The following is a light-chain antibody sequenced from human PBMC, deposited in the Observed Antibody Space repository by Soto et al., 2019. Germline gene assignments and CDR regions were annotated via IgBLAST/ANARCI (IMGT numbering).Light chain of an antibody. CDR2: GAS. CDR3: HQRTTGIT. V-gene: IGKV3D-11*03. Sequence: ENVFTQSPATLSLSPGERATLSCRASQSINTNLAWYQQKPGQAPRLLIYGASNRATGIPDRFSGSGSGTDFTLTISSLQPEDFAVYFCHQRTTGITFGQGTRPEIK. J-gene: IGKJ5*01. CDR1: QSINTN.